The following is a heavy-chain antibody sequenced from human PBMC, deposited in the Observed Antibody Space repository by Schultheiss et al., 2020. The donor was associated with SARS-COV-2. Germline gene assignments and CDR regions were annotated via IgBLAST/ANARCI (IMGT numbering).Heavy chain of an antibody. D-gene: IGHD4-11*01. J-gene: IGHJ4*02. CDR2: IYYSGST. V-gene: IGHV4-59*01. CDR1: GGSISSYY. Sequence: SETLSLTCTVSGGSISSYYWSWIRQPAGKGLEWIGYIYYSGSTNYNPSLKSRVTISVDTSKNQFSLKLSSVTAADTAVYYCARARTYSNYGSPFDYWGQGTLVTVSS. CDR3: ARARTYSNYGSPFDY.